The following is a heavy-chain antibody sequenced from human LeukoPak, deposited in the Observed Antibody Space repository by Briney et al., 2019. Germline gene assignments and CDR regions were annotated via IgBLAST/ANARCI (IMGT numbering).Heavy chain of an antibody. J-gene: IGHJ4*02. V-gene: IGHV3-21*01. Sequence: GGSLRLSCAASGFTFRSYIMNWLRQAPPKGLAWVSSISSSSSDNYYQDSVKGRITISRDNAKNSLYLQMNILRAEDTAVYYCARDKIGGSGSYSFWGQGTLVTVSS. CDR3: ARDKIGGSGSYSF. D-gene: IGHD3-10*01. CDR2: ISSSSSDN. CDR1: GFTFRSYI.